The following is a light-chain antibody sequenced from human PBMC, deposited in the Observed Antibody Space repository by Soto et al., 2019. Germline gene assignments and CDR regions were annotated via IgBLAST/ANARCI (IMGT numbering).Light chain of an antibody. CDR3: QQYDNLPLT. V-gene: IGKV1-33*01. J-gene: IGKJ4*01. CDR1: QTVSRY. CDR2: DAS. Sequence: DIQMTQSPSSLSASVGDTVTITCRASQTVSRYLNWYQQKSGKAPKLLIYDASDLETGVPSRFSGSGSGTDFTFTINSLQPEDIATYYCQQYDNLPLTFGGGTKVDIK.